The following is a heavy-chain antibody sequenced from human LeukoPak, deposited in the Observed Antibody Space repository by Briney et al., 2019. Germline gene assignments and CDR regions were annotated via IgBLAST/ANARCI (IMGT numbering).Heavy chain of an antibody. Sequence: GASVKVSCKASGYTFTGHYMHWVRQAPGQGLEWMGWINPNSGGTKYAQEFQGRVTLTRDTSISTAYMELSRLRCDDTAVYYCARSYDFWSGPPFDPWGQGTLVTVSS. D-gene: IGHD3-3*01. CDR3: ARSYDFWSGPPFDP. CDR2: INPNSGGT. J-gene: IGHJ5*02. V-gene: IGHV1-2*02. CDR1: GYTFTGHY.